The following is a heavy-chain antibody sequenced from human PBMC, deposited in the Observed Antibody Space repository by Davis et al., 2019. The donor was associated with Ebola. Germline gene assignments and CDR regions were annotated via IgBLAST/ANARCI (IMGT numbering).Heavy chain of an antibody. Sequence: GESLKISCAASGFTFSSYAMSWVRQAPGKGLEWVSAISGSGGSTYYADSVKGRFTISRDNSKNTLYLQMNSLRAEDTAIYYCAKDKNYDFGSGYPHDAFDIWGQGTRVTVSS. J-gene: IGHJ3*02. D-gene: IGHD3-3*01. CDR1: GFTFSSYA. CDR2: ISGSGGST. V-gene: IGHV3-23*01. CDR3: AKDKNYDFGSGYPHDAFDI.